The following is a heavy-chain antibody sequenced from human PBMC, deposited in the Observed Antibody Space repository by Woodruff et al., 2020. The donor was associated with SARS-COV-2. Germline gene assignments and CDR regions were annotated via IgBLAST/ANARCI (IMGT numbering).Heavy chain of an antibody. J-gene: IGHJ5*02. D-gene: IGHD1-26*01. Sequence: KLQGRVTMTTDTSTSTAYMELRSLRSDDTAVYYCAREWEPRRGWFDPWGQGTLVTVSS. V-gene: IGHV1-18*01. CDR3: AREWEPRRGWFDP.